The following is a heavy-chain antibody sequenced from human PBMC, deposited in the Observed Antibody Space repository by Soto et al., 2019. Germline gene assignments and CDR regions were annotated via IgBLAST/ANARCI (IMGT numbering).Heavy chain of an antibody. CDR2: IYYSGTT. CDR3: ARSYNSTWTSWGP. V-gene: IGHV4-59*01. J-gene: IGHJ5*02. D-gene: IGHD1-20*01. Sequence: YTLSLTCTVSGGSINNYYWSWIRQPPGKGLEWIGYIYYSGTTNYNSSFKSRATISVDTSKNQFSLKLSSVTAAGTAVYYCARSYNSTWTSWGPWGQGALATVSS. CDR1: GGSINNYY.